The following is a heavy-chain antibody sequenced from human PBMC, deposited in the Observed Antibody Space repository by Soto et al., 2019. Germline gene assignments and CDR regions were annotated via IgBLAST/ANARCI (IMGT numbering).Heavy chain of an antibody. J-gene: IGHJ4*02. CDR1: GDSVSRSSAG. CDR3: ARDLIDGVFAY. D-gene: IGHD3-3*01. V-gene: IGHV6-1*01. Sequence: SQTLSLTCAISGDSVSRSSAGWNWIRQSPSRGLEWLGRTYYRSKWYNDYALSVKGRITINPDTSKNQFSLQLNSVTPEDTAVHYCARDLIDGVFAYWGQGTPVTVSS. CDR2: TYYRSKWYN.